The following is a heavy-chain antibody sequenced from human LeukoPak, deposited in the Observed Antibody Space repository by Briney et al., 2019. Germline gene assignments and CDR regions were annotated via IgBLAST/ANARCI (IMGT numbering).Heavy chain of an antibody. D-gene: IGHD7-27*01. J-gene: IGHJ4*02. CDR3: AKDGGLWVSAHWGDS. V-gene: IGHV3-23*01. Sequence: PGGSLRLPCAASGFTFSSYTMSWVRQAPGKGLEWFSTITTSDGNPYYADSVKGRFTVSRDNSKNTLFLQMNSLRAEDTAVYYCAKDGGLWVSAHWGDSWGRGTLVTVSS. CDR1: GFTFSSYT. CDR2: ITTSDGNP.